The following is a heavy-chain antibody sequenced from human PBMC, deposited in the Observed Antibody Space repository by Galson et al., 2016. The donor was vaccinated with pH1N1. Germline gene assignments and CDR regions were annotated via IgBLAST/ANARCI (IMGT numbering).Heavy chain of an antibody. CDR3: ARVAPEYYDFWSGYPVADY. CDR1: GFTFSSYW. V-gene: IGHV3-7*03. J-gene: IGHJ4*02. D-gene: IGHD3-3*01. CDR2: IKQDGSEK. Sequence: SLRLSCAASGFTFSSYWMSWVRQAPGKGLEWVANIKQDGSEKYYVDSVKGRFTISRDNAKNSLYLQMNSLRAEDTAVYYCARVAPEYYDFWSGYPVADYWGQVTLVTVSS.